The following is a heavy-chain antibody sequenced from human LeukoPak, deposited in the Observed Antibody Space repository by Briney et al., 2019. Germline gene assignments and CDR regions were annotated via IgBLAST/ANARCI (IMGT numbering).Heavy chain of an antibody. CDR2: IYYSGST. Sequence: SETLSLTCSVSGGSISSYYWSWIRQPPGQGLEWIGYIYYSGSTNYNPSLKSRVTISVDTSKNQFSLILSSVTAADTAVYYCARRMYYYASSGYNDAFDIWGQGTMVTVSS. CDR1: GGSISSYY. CDR3: ARRMYYYASSGYNDAFDI. D-gene: IGHD3-22*01. J-gene: IGHJ3*02. V-gene: IGHV4-59*08.